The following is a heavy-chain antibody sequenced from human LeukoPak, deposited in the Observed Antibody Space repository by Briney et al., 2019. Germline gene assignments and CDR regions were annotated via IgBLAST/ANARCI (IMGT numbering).Heavy chain of an antibody. V-gene: IGHV4-59*11. CDR1: GVSTTSHY. CDR3: ARDRQEHSRSSTRDYYYDLYF. CDR2: IYHSGST. Sequence: SETLSLTCTVSGVSTTSHYWIWIRQPPGKGLEWIGHIYHSGSTKYNPPLNSRVTLSIDTSKNQFSLKLSAVTAADTAVYYCARDRQEHSRSSTRDYYYDLYFWGKGTAVTVSS. J-gene: IGHJ6*03. D-gene: IGHD4-11*01.